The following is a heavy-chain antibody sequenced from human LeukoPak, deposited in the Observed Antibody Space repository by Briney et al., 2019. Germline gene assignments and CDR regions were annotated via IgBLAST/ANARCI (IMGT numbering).Heavy chain of an antibody. J-gene: IGHJ4*02. CDR1: GGSISSGGYY. V-gene: IGHV4-31*03. D-gene: IGHD5-18*01. Sequence: SETLSLTCTVSGGSISSGGYYWSWLRQHPGKGLEWFWYIYYSGSTYYNPSLKSRVTISVDTSKNQFSLKLSSVTAADTAVYYCARVYSYGSSVVDYWGQGTLVTVSS. CDR3: ARVYSYGSSVVDY. CDR2: IYYSGST.